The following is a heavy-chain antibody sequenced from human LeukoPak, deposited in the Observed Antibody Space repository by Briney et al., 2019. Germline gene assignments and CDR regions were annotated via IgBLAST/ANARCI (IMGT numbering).Heavy chain of an antibody. CDR1: GGSISSYY. J-gene: IGHJ6*03. CDR2: IYTSGST. V-gene: IGHV4-4*07. CDR3: ARDSNYYYYYMDV. Sequence: SETLSLTCTVAGGSISSYYWSWIRQPTGKGLEWIGRIYTSGSTNYNPSLKSRVTISVDKSKNQFSLKLSSATADDKTVYYCARDSNYYYYYMDVWGKGTTVTVSS. D-gene: IGHD3-3*02.